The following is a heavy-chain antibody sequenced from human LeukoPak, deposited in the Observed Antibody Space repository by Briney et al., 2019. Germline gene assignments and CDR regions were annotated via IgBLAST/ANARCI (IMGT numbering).Heavy chain of an antibody. V-gene: IGHV3-30-3*01. J-gene: IGHJ4*02. Sequence: GGSLRLSCAASGFTFSSYAMRWVRQAPGKGLEWVAVISYDGSNKYYADSVKGRFTISRDNSKNTLYLQMNSLRPDDTAVYYCAREPQYWGQGTLITVSS. CDR1: GFTFSSYA. CDR2: ISYDGSNK. CDR3: AREPQY.